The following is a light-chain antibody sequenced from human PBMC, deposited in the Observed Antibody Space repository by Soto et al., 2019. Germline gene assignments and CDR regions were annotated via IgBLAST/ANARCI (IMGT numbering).Light chain of an antibody. CDR1: QSVSRSY. Sequence: EVVLTQSTGTLSLSTGGRATLSCRASQSVSRSYFAWYQQKPGQAPRLLIYGASVRATGIPDRFSGSGSGTESTLTISRLEPEDFAVYYCQHFDNSPTFGGGTKVDIK. CDR3: QHFDNSPT. J-gene: IGKJ4*01. V-gene: IGKV3-20*01. CDR2: GAS.